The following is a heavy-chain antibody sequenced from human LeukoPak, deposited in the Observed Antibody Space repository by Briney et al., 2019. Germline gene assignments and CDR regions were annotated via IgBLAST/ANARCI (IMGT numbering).Heavy chain of an antibody. CDR1: GFTFSDYY. Sequence: GGSLRLSCAASGFTFSDYYMSWIRQAPEKGLEWVSYISSSSSYTNYADSVKGRFTISRDNAKNSLYLQMNSLRAEDTAVYYCAGFGELFYYYYGMDVWGKGTTVTVSS. V-gene: IGHV3-11*06. D-gene: IGHD3-10*01. CDR2: ISSSSSYT. J-gene: IGHJ6*04. CDR3: AGFGELFYYYYGMDV.